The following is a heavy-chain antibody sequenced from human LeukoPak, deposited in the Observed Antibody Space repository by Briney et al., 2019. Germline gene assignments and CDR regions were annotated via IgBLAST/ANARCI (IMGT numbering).Heavy chain of an antibody. J-gene: IGHJ5*02. CDR2: IYHRGTT. CDR3: AGFQGGYTAYNQFAAEP. D-gene: IGHD5-12*01. V-gene: IGHV4-4*02. Sequence: PSETLSLTCAVSGGSISSSNWWSWVRQPPGKGLEWLGDIYHRGTTNYNPSLKSRVTISVDKSKNQFSLKLSSVTAADTAVYYCAGFQGGYTAYNQFAAEPWGQGTLVTVSS. CDR1: GGSISSSNW.